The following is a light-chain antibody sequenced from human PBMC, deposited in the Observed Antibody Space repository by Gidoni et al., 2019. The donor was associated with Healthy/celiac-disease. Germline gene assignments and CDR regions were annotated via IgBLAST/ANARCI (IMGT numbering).Light chain of an antibody. CDR1: QSISSY. Sequence: DIQMTQSPPSLSASVGDRVTITCRASQSISSYLNWYQQKTGKAPKLLIYAASSLQSGVPPRFSGSGSGTDFTLTISSMQHEDFATYYCQQSYSTPPFTFGPGTKVDIK. V-gene: IGKV1-39*01. CDR3: QQSYSTPPFT. CDR2: AAS. J-gene: IGKJ3*01.